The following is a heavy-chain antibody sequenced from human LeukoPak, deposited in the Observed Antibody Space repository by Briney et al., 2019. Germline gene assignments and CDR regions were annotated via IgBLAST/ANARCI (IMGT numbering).Heavy chain of an antibody. V-gene: IGHV1-46*01. CDR2: INPSGGST. D-gene: IGHD5-18*01. CDR1: GYTFTSYY. CDR3: AAGGYSYAPLYYYYYGMDV. Sequence: ASVTVSCTASGYTFTSYYMHWVRQAPGQGLEWMGIINPSGGSTSYAQKFQGRVTMTRDTSTSTVYMELSSLRSEDTAVYYCAAGGYSYAPLYYYYYGMDVWGQGTTVTVSS. J-gene: IGHJ6*02.